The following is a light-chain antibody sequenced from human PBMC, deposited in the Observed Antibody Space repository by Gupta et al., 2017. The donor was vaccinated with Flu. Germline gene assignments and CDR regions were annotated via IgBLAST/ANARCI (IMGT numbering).Light chain of an antibody. Sequence: QSVLTQPPSASGTPGQRVTTSCSGSSSNIGRDYVYWYQQFPGKAPKVLIYRDNQRPSGVPDRFSGSKSGTSASLAISGLRSEDEADYYCASWDDSLRVRVFGGGTKLTVL. J-gene: IGLJ3*02. CDR3: ASWDDSLRVRV. V-gene: IGLV1-47*01. CDR2: RDN. CDR1: SSNIGRDY.